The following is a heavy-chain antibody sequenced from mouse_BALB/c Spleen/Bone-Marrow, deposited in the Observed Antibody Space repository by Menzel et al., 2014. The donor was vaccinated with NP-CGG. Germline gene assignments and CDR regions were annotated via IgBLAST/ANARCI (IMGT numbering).Heavy chain of an antibody. CDR1: GYTFSRNW. D-gene: IGHD2-4*01. J-gene: IGHJ3*01. Sequence: VQLQQSGAELMKPGASVKISCKATGYTFSRNWIEWVKQRPGHGLEWIGEILPGSGSTNYNEKFKGKATFTADTSSNTANMQLSSLTSEDFGVYYCARVGSTMITTAFAYWGQGTLVTVSA. CDR2: ILPGSGST. V-gene: IGHV1-9*01. CDR3: ARVGSTMITTAFAY.